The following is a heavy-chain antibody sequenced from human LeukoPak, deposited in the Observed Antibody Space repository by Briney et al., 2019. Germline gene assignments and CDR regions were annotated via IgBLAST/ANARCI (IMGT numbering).Heavy chain of an antibody. CDR1: GFTFSSYE. J-gene: IGHJ6*02. Sequence: PGGSLRLSCAASGFTFSSYEMNWVRQAPGKGLEWVSNINRDSTIIHYADSVRGRFSISRDNARNSLDLQMYSLRAEDTAVYFCARRVPYFGMDVWGQGTTVTVS. V-gene: IGHV3-48*03. CDR2: INRDSTII. D-gene: IGHD4/OR15-4a*01. CDR3: ARRVPYFGMDV.